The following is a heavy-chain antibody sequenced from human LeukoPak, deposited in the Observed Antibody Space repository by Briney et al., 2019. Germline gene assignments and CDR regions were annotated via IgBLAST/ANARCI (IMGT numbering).Heavy chain of an antibody. J-gene: IGHJ2*01. Sequence: PGGSLRLSCAASGFTFSSYWMSWVRQAPGKGLEWVANIKQDGSEKNYVDSVRGRFTISRDNAKNTLYLQMNSLRAEDTAVYYCARDIYGYFDLWGRGTLVTVSS. D-gene: IGHD3-16*01. V-gene: IGHV3-7*01. CDR2: IKQDGSEK. CDR3: ARDIYGYFDL. CDR1: GFTFSSYW.